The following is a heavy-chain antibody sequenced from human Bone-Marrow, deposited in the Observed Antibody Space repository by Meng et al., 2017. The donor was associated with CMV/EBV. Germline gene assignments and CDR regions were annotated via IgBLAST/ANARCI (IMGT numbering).Heavy chain of an antibody. D-gene: IGHD2-2*02. CDR2: ISSSSSYI. Sequence: GESLKISCAASGFTFSSYSMNWVRQAPGKGLEWVSSISSSSSYIYYADSVKGRFTISRDNAKNSLYLQMNSLRAEDTAVYYCAREAIVVVPAAIADPFDYWGQGPLVNVSS. J-gene: IGHJ4*02. CDR3: AREAIVVVPAAIADPFDY. CDR1: GFTFSSYS. V-gene: IGHV3-21*01.